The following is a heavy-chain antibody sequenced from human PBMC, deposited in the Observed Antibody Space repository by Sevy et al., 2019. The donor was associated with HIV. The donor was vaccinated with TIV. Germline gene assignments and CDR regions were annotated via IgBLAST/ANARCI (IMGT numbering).Heavy chain of an antibody. CDR3: ARATAGTRRHYSFYSMSV. J-gene: IGHJ6*02. D-gene: IGHD1-1*01. CDR1: GYIFTDYW. CDR2: IYPGDSDT. V-gene: IGHV5-51*01. Sequence: GQSLKISCTGSGYIFTDYWIGWVRQMPGKGLEWMGIIYPGDSDTRYSPSFQGHVTISADKCINTAYLRWNSLKASDTAMYYFARATAGTRRHYSFYSMSVWGQGTTVTVSS.